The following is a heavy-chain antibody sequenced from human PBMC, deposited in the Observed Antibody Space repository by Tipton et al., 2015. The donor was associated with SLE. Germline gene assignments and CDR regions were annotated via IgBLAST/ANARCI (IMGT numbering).Heavy chain of an antibody. CDR1: GYSISSAYY. D-gene: IGHD3-22*01. V-gene: IGHV4-38-2*02. J-gene: IGHJ5*02. CDR3: ARDPYYESSGYGWFDP. CDR2: IYNSGTT. Sequence: TLSLTCNVSGYSISSAYYWGWVRQPPGKGMEWIGSIYNSGTTYYNPSLKSRVTISADMSKNQFSLRLSSVTAADTAVYFCARDPYYESSGYGWFDPWGQGTLVTVSS.